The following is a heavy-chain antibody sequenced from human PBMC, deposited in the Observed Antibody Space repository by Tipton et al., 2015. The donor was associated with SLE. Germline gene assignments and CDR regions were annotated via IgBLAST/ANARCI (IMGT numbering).Heavy chain of an antibody. CDR2: IYYSGST. D-gene: IGHD3-3*01. CDR3: ARAPRITIFGVAHDAFDI. Sequence: TLPLTCTVSGGSISSSSYYWGWIRQPPGKGLEWIGYIYYSGSTNYNPSLKSRVTISVDTSKNQFSLKLSSVTAADTAVYYCARAPRITIFGVAHDAFDIWGQGTMVTVSS. V-gene: IGHV4-61*05. CDR1: GGSISSSSYY. J-gene: IGHJ3*02.